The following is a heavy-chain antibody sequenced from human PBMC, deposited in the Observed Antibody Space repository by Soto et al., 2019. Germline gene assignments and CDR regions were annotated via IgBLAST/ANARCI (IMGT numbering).Heavy chain of an antibody. D-gene: IGHD2-8*01. J-gene: IGHJ6*02. CDR1: GCTLTELS. CDR2: FDPEDGET. CDR3: ATDEMVYAIGDYYYYGMDV. V-gene: IGHV1-24*01. Sequence: GDSVKAYCKVSGCTLTELSMHWVRQAPGKGLEWMGGFDPEDGETIYAQKFQGRVTMTEDTSTDTAYMELSSLRSEDTAVYYCATDEMVYAIGDYYYYGMDVWGQGTTVTVSS.